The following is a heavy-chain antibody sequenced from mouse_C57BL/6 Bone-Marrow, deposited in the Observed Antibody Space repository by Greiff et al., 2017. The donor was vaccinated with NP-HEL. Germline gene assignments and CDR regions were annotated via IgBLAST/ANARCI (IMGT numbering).Heavy chain of an antibody. D-gene: IGHD1-1*01. J-gene: IGHJ3*01. V-gene: IGHV14-4*01. CDR1: GFNIKDDY. Sequence: VQLKQSGAELVRPGASVKLSCTASGFNIKDDYMHWVKQRPEQGLEWIGWIDPENGDTEYASKFQGKATITADTSSNTAYLQLSSLTSEDTAVYYCTITTVVATAYWGQGTLVTVSA. CDR3: TITTVVATAY. CDR2: IDPENGDT.